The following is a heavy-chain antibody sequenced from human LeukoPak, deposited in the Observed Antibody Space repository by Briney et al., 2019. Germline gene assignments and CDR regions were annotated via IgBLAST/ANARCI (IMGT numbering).Heavy chain of an antibody. J-gene: IGHJ4*02. CDR1: GFTFSSYS. CDR3: ARLGTAIAARPKGLDC. Sequence: GGSLRLSCAASGFTFSSYSMNWVRQAPGKGLEWISYIISTGSTTYYADSVKGRFTISRDNANNSLSLQMNSLRAEDTAVYYCARLGTAIAARPKGLDCWGQGTLVTVSS. V-gene: IGHV3-48*01. D-gene: IGHD6-6*01. CDR2: IISTGSTT.